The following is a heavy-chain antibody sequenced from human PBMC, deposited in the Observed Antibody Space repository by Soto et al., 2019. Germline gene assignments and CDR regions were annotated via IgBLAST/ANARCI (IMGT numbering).Heavy chain of an antibody. J-gene: IGHJ4*02. Sequence: ASVKVSCKASGGTFSSYAISWVRQAPGQGLEWMGGIIPIFGTANYAQKFQGRVTITADESTSTAYMELSSLRSEDTAVYYCASGYSSGSYGYFDYWGQGTLVTVSS. V-gene: IGHV1-69*13. D-gene: IGHD1-26*01. CDR2: IIPIFGTA. CDR1: GGTFSSYA. CDR3: ASGYSSGSYGYFDY.